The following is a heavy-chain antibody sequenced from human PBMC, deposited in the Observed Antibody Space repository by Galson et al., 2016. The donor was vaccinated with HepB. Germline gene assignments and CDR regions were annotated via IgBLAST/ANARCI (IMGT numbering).Heavy chain of an antibody. Sequence: SLRLSCAASGFSFSSYAMHWVRQAPGKGLEWVAVISYDGSKEYYTDSVKGRFTISRDNSKNTLYLQMNSLRTEDTAVYYCARDRSLKNGDYEGDYWGQGTLVTVSS. D-gene: IGHD4-17*01. J-gene: IGHJ4*02. V-gene: IGHV3-30-3*01. CDR2: ISYDGSKE. CDR3: ARDRSLKNGDYEGDY. CDR1: GFSFSSYA.